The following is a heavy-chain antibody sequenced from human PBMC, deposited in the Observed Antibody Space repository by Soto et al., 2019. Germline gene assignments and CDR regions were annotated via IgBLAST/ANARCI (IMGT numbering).Heavy chain of an antibody. CDR1: VASISSGGYY. CDR2: IYYSGST. CDR3: ARKSKYDTSGYPPWFAP. V-gene: IGHV4-31*03. D-gene: IGHD3-22*01. J-gene: IGHJ5*02. Sequence: QVQLQESGPGLVKPSQTLSLTCTVSVASISSGGYYWSWIRHHPGEGLEWIGNIYYSGSTSYNPPLNSRLTISVGTSKNQFCLKQSSVTAEDTAIYDCARKSKYDTSGYPPWFAPCDQGSLVTVSS.